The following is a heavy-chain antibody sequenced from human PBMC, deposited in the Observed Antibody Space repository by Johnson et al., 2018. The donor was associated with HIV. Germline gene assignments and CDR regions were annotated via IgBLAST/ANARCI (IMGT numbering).Heavy chain of an antibody. CDR2: TKEDSSEK. Sequence: VQLVESGGALVQPGGSLRLSCAASGFIFNDYLMSWVRQSPGKGLQFVANTKEDSSEKSYVDSVRGRLPISRDNAKNSVVLQMNNLRAEDTAIYYCVRDPGYSAFDSWGQGTVVTVSS. CDR1: GFIFNDYL. V-gene: IGHV3-7*05. J-gene: IGHJ3*02. D-gene: IGHD1-1*01. CDR3: VRDPGYSAFDS.